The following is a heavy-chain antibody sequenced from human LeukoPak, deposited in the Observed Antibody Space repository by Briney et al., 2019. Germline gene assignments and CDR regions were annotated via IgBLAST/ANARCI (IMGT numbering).Heavy chain of an antibody. V-gene: IGHV3-23*01. J-gene: IGHJ1*01. D-gene: IGHD1-1*01. CDR2: ISGGGDNT. Sequence: GGSLRLSCAASGFTFSRYAMSWFRQAPGKGLEWVSAISGGGDNTYYADSVRGRFTISRDNSKNTLFLQMNSLRAEDTAIYYCAKPVDGASVQRYFQHWGQGTLVTVSS. CDR3: AKPVDGASVQRYFQH. CDR1: GFTFSRYA.